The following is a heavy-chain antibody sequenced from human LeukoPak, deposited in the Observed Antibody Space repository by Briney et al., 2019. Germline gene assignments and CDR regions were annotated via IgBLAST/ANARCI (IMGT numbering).Heavy chain of an antibody. D-gene: IGHD6-13*01. V-gene: IGHV3-21*06. CDR1: GVTFSDYS. CDR3: ARGPFSSSWSDFDY. CDR2: ISGNSSYI. J-gene: IGHJ4*02. Sequence: PGGSLRLSCAASGVTFSDYSLNWVRQAPGKGLEWVSCISGNSSYIYYPDFVKGRSTISRENAQNSLYLHMNSLRAEDTAVYYCARGPFSSSWSDFDYWGQGTLVTVSS.